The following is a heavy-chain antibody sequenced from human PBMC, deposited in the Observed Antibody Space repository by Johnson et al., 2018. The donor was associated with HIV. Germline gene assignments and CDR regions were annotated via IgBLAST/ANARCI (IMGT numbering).Heavy chain of an antibody. V-gene: IGHV3-43D*04. Sequence: VQLVESGGGVVQPGGSLRLSCAASGFTFSNYAMHWVCQVSGKSLEWVSLISWNSGSIDYVDSVKGRFTISRDKNSLYLQMNSLGAEDTALYYCAKTYSSGWYDAFDIWGQGTMVTVSS. CDR3: AKTYSSGWYDAFDI. D-gene: IGHD6-19*01. J-gene: IGHJ3*02. CDR2: ISWNSGSI. CDR1: GFTFSNYA.